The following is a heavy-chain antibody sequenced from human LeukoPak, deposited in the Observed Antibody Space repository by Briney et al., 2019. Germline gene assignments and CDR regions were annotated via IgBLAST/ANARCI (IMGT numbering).Heavy chain of an antibody. V-gene: IGHV3-21*01. J-gene: IGHJ4*02. Sequence: PGGSLRLSCAASGFTFSSYSMNWVRQAPGKGLEWVSSISSSSSYIYYADSVKGRFTISRDNAKNSLYLQMNSLRAEDTAVYYCARYKLLSTTFDYWGQGTLVTVSS. CDR3: ARYKLLSTTFDY. CDR1: GFTFSSYS. CDR2: ISSSSSYI. D-gene: IGHD3-10*01.